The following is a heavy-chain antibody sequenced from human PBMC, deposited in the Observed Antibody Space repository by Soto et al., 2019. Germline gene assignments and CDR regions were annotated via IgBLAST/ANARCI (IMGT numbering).Heavy chain of an antibody. D-gene: IGHD6-19*01. Sequence: EVQLLESGGGLVQPGGSLRLSCAASGFTFSSYAMSWVRQAPGKGLEWVSAISGSGCSTYYADSGKGRFTISSDNSKNTLYLQMKSLRAEDTAVYYCAKFGARIAVASRSSGMAVWGKGTTVTVS. V-gene: IGHV3-23*01. CDR1: GFTFSSYA. CDR2: ISGSGCST. CDR3: AKFGARIAVASRSSGMAV. J-gene: IGHJ6*04.